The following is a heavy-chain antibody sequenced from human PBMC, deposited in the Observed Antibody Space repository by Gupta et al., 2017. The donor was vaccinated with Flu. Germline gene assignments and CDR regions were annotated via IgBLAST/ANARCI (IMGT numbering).Heavy chain of an antibody. Sequence: QVQLQQWGAGLLKPSETLSLTCAVYGGSFSGYYWSWIRQPPGKGLEWIGEINHSGSTNYNPSLKSRVTISVDTSKNQFSLKLSSVTAADTAVYYCAQIAAAGTRSDWFDPWGQGTLVTVSS. J-gene: IGHJ5*02. CDR2: INHSGST. CDR1: GGSFSGYY. V-gene: IGHV4-34*01. D-gene: IGHD6-13*01. CDR3: AQIAAAGTRSDWFDP.